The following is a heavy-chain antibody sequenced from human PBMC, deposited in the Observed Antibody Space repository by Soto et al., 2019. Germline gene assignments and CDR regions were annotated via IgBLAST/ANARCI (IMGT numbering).Heavy chain of an antibody. V-gene: IGHV1-69*12. CDR3: ARGGVMAPSSFDAFDI. CDR1: GGTFSSYA. J-gene: IGHJ3*02. Sequence: QVQLVQSGAEVKKPGSSVKVSCKASGGTFSSYAISWVRQAPGQGLEWMGGIIPIFGTANYAQKFQGRVTITADESPSTAYMELSGLRSEDTAVYYCARGGVMAPSSFDAFDIWGQGTMVTVSS. D-gene: IGHD3-16*01. CDR2: IIPIFGTA.